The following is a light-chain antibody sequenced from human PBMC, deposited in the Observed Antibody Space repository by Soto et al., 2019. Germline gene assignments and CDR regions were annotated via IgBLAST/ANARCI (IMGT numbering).Light chain of an antibody. J-gene: IGKJ1*01. CDR3: QHYGYSQWT. Sequence: IVLTQSPAILALSPGDRATLSCSASQSVSSSYLAWYQHKPGQAPRLLIHGASSRVTGIPDRFSGSGSGTDFTLTITRLEPEDSAVYFCQHYGYSQWTFGQGTKVDIK. CDR1: QSVSSSY. V-gene: IGKV3-20*01. CDR2: GAS.